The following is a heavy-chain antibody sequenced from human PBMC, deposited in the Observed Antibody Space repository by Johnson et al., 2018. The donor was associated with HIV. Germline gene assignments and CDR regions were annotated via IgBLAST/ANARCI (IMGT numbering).Heavy chain of an antibody. J-gene: IGHJ3*02. V-gene: IGHV3-33*06. D-gene: IGHD3-22*01. CDR3: AKGRSMYYYDSSGWGGAFDI. CDR2: IWYDGSNK. CDR1: GFTFSSYG. Sequence: QVQLVESGGGVVQPGRSLRLSCAASGFTFSSYGMHWVRQAPGKGLEWVAVIWYDGSNKYYADSVKGRFTISIDNSKNTLSLQMNSLRAEDTAVYYCAKGRSMYYYDSSGWGGAFDIWGQGTMVTVSS.